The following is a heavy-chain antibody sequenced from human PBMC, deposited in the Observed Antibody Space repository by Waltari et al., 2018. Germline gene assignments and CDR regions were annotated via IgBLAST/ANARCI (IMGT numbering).Heavy chain of an antibody. D-gene: IGHD6-19*01. CDR1: GFTFSNSW. CDR2: INTDGSIT. CDR3: ARDVAGEGSR. V-gene: IGHV3-74*01. Sequence: EVQLVESGGGLVQPGGSLRLSCVASGFTFSNSWMHWIRQAPGKGLVWVSRINTDGSITNYADSVKGRFTISRDNAKNILYLQMNSLGAEDTAVYYCARDVAGEGSRWGQGALVTVSS. J-gene: IGHJ4*02.